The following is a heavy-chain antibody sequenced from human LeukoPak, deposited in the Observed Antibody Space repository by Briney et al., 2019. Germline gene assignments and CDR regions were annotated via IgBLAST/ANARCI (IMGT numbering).Heavy chain of an antibody. J-gene: IGHJ4*02. V-gene: IGHV3-20*04. D-gene: IGHD3-22*01. Sequence: AGGSLRLSCAASGFTFDDYGMSWVRQVPGKGLEWISGINWNGGSTGYAGSVRGRFTISRDNAKNSLYLQMNSLRAEDTALYYCARWYYYDGGGYPIDYWGQGTPVTVSS. CDR2: INWNGGST. CDR3: ARWYYYDGGGYPIDY. CDR1: GFTFDDYG.